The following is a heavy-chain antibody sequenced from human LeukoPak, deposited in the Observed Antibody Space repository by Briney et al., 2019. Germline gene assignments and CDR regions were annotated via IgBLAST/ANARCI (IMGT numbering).Heavy chain of an antibody. V-gene: IGHV4-39*07. CDR3: ARVIGVGGYYFSGGVPYWYFDL. J-gene: IGHJ2*01. CDR1: GGSISSSSYY. CDR2: IYYSGST. Sequence: PSETLSLTCTVSGGSISSSSYYWGWIRQPPGKGLEWIGSIYYSGSTYYNPSLKSRVTISVDTSKNQFSLKLSSVTAADTAVYYCARVIGVGGYYFSGGVPYWYFDLWGRGTLVTVSS. D-gene: IGHD3-22*01.